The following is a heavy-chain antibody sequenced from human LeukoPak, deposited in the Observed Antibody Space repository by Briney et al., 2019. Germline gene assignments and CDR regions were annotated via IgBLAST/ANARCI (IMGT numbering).Heavy chain of an antibody. D-gene: IGHD3-10*01. CDR2: IYPGGSYT. V-gene: IGHV5-51*01. CDR1: GYSFTSYW. CDR3: ARRSGSDALDI. Sequence: GESLKISCKGSGYSFTSYWIAWVRQMPGKGLEWMGIIYPGGSYTTYSPSFQGQVTISADKSISTAYLQWRSLKASDTAMYYCARRSGSDALDIWGQGTMVTVSS. J-gene: IGHJ3*02.